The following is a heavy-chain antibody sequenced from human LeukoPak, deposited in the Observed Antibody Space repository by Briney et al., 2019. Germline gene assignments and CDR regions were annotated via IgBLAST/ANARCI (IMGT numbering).Heavy chain of an antibody. V-gene: IGHV4-59*12. D-gene: IGHD1-26*01. CDR3: ARESSELGRYFDL. CDR2: IYYSGST. J-gene: IGHJ2*01. Sequence: SETLSLTCTVSGGSISSYYWSWIRQPPGKGLEWIGYIYYSGSTNYNPSLKSRVTISVDTSKNQFSLKLSSVTAADTAVYYCARESSELGRYFDLWGRGTLVTVSS. CDR1: GGSISSYY.